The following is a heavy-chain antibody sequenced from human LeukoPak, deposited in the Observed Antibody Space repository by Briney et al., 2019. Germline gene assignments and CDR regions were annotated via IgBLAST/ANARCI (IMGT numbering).Heavy chain of an antibody. Sequence: SETLSLTCTVSGGSISSRSYYWGWIRQPPGKGLEWIGSIYYSGSTYYNPSLKSRVTISVDTSKNQFSLKLSSVTAADTAVYHCARGTGGYYANFDYWGQGTLVTVSS. V-gene: IGHV4-39*01. CDR2: IYYSGST. CDR1: GGSISSRSYY. J-gene: IGHJ4*02. D-gene: IGHD3-10*01. CDR3: ARGTGGYYANFDY.